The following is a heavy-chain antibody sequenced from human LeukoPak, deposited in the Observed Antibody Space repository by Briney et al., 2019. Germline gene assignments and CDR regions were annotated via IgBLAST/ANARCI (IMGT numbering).Heavy chain of an antibody. J-gene: IGHJ4*02. CDR3: ARLIEGYCTNGVCYSFDY. CDR2: ISAYNGNT. V-gene: IGHV1-18*01. Sequence: ASVKVSCKASGYTFTSYGISWVRQAPGQGLEWMGWISAYNGNTNYAQKLQGRVTMTTDTSTSTAYVELRSLRSDDTAVYYCARLIEGYCTNGVCYSFDYWGQGTLVTVSS. D-gene: IGHD2-8*01. CDR1: GYTFTSYG.